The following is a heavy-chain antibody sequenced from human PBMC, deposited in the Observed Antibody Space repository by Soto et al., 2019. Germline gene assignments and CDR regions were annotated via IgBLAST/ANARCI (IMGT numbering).Heavy chain of an antibody. CDR3: ARGIASTSLVTFDV. J-gene: IGHJ3*01. D-gene: IGHD5-12*01. V-gene: IGHV3-21*04. CDR1: GFSFSTSI. Sequence: VGSLRLSCVASGFSFSTSIMHWVRQAPGKGREWIATISSTSSNVYYAGSVKGRVSISRDNPKNSLFLQMNSLRADDMDVYYCARGIASTSLVTFDVWGQGTMVTVS. CDR2: ISSTSSNV.